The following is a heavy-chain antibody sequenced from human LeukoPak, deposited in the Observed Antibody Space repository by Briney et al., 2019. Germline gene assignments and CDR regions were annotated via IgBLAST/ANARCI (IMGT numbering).Heavy chain of an antibody. Sequence: GESLKISCKGSGYSFTSYWIGRVRQMPGKDLEWMGIIYPCDSDTRYSPSSHGQLTISADTSTSTAYLQWSSLKASDTAMYYCARHGRYSGSYSFAFDIWGQGTMVTVSS. J-gene: IGHJ3*02. CDR2: IYPCDSDT. CDR3: ARHGRYSGSYSFAFDI. D-gene: IGHD1-26*01. V-gene: IGHV5-51*01. CDR1: GYSFTSYW.